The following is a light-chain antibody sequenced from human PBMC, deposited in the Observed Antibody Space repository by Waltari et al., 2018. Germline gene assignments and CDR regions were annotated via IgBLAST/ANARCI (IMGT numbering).Light chain of an antibody. V-gene: IGLV1-44*01. CDR1: NSNIGSNT. CDR3: AAWDDSLTGSWV. CDR2: RNS. Sequence: QSVLTQPPSASGTPGQRVTISCSGSNSNIGSNTVNWYQHFPGTAPKLLIYRNSRRPAGGPDRFSGSKSGTSASLAISGLQSEDDADYYCAAWDDSLTGSWVFGGGTKLTV. J-gene: IGLJ3*02.